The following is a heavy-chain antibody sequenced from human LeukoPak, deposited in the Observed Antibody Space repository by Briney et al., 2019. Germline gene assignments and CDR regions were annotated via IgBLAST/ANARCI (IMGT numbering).Heavy chain of an antibody. CDR1: GGSFSGYY. Sequence: SETLSLTCAVYGGSFSGYYWSWIRQPPGKGLEWIGEINHSGSTNYNPSLKSRVPISVDTSKNQFSLKLSSVTAADTAVYYCARGTSGYSYGYTLYPIFDYWGQGTLVTVSS. J-gene: IGHJ4*02. CDR3: ARGTSGYSYGYTLYPIFDY. CDR2: INHSGST. V-gene: IGHV4-34*01. D-gene: IGHD5-18*01.